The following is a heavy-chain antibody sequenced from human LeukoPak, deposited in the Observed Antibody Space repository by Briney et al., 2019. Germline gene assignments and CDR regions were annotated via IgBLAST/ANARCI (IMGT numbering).Heavy chain of an antibody. V-gene: IGHV3-21*01. CDR1: GFTFSSYS. CDR2: ISSSSSYI. CDR3: ARDRITMVRGQFDP. J-gene: IGHJ5*02. Sequence: GGSLRLSCAASGFTFSSYSMNWVRQAPGKGLEWVSSISSSSSYIYYADSVKGRFTISRDNAKNSLYLQMNSLRAEDTAVYYCARDRITMVRGQFDPWGQGTLVTVPS. D-gene: IGHD3-10*01.